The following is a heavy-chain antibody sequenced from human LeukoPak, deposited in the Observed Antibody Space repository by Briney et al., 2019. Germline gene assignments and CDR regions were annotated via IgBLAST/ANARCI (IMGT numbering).Heavy chain of an antibody. J-gene: IGHJ1*01. Sequence: PSETPSLTCTVSGYSISSAYYWGWIRQPPGKGLEWIGTMYQTGITYYKPSLKSRVTISVDRSKNQFSLKLSSVTAADTAVYYCARASTKGPSFANAE. D-gene: IGHD3-16*02. CDR2: MYQTGIT. V-gene: IGHV4-38-2*02. CDR1: GYSISSAYY. CDR3: ARASTKGPSFANAE.